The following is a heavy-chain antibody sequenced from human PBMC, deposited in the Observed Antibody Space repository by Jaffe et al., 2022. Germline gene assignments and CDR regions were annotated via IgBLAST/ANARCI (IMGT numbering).Heavy chain of an antibody. J-gene: IGHJ6*03. CDR3: ARDRVATMVYYYYYMDV. D-gene: IGHD5-12*01. CDR1: GYTFTSYG. V-gene: IGHV1-18*01. CDR2: ISAYNGNT. Sequence: QVQLVQSGAEVKKPGASVKVSCKASGYTFTSYGISWVRQAPGQGLEWMGWISAYNGNTNYAQKLQGRVTMTTDTSTSTAYMELRSLRSDDTAVYYCARDRVATMVYYYYYMDVWGKGTTVTVSS.